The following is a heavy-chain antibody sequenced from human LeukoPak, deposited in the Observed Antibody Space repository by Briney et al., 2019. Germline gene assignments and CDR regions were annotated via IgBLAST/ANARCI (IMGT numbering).Heavy chain of an antibody. CDR3: AKAPYSSGWYGNDY. CDR2: ISGSGGST. CDR1: GFTFSSYA. J-gene: IGHJ4*02. V-gene: IGHV3-23*01. Sequence: GASLRLSCAASGFTFSSYAMSWVRQAPGKGLEWVSAISGSGGSTYYADSVKGRFTISRGNSKNTLYLQMNSLRAEDTAVYYCAKAPYSSGWYGNDYWGQGTLVTVSS. D-gene: IGHD6-19*01.